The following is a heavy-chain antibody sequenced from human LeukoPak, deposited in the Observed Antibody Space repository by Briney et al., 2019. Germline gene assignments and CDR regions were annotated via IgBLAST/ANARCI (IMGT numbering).Heavy chain of an antibody. J-gene: IGHJ4*02. V-gene: IGHV3-7*01. Sequence: GGSLRLSCAASGFTFSSYWMSWVRQAPGKGLEWVANIKQDGSEKYYVDSVKGRFTISRDNAKNSLYLQMNSLRAEDTAVYYYARPGYCSSTSCYKVDYWGQGTLVTVSS. CDR2: IKQDGSEK. CDR1: GFTFSSYW. CDR3: ARPGYCSSTSCYKVDY. D-gene: IGHD2-2*02.